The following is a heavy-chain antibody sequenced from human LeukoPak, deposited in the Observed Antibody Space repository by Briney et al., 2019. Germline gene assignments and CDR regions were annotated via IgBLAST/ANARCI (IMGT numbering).Heavy chain of an antibody. CDR2: ISYDGSNK. CDR1: GFTFSSYG. Sequence: PGGSLRLSCAASGFTFSSYGMHWVRQAPGKGLEWVAVISYDGSNKYYADPVKGRFTTSRDNSKNTLYLQMNSLRVEDTAVYYCAKDVRALNNYGSGSSGFYWGQGTLVTVSS. D-gene: IGHD3-10*01. J-gene: IGHJ4*02. V-gene: IGHV3-30*18. CDR3: AKDVRALNNYGSGSSGFY.